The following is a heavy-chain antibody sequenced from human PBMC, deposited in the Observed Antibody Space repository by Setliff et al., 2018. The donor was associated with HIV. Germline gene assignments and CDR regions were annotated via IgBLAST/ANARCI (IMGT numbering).Heavy chain of an antibody. CDR2: INPHSGGT. CDR1: GYTFTSYG. Sequence: ASVKVSCKASGYTFTSYGISWVRQAPGQGLEWMGWINPHSGGTNYAQKFQGRVTMTRDTSIGTAYMELSRLRSDDTAVYYCAREGSLTSDLAWGYWGQGTLVTVSS. CDR3: AREGSLTSDLAWGY. J-gene: IGHJ4*02. V-gene: IGHV1-2*02. D-gene: IGHD1-26*01.